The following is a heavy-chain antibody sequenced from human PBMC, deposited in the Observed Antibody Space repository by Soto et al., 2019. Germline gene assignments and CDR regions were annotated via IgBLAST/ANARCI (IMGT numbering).Heavy chain of an antibody. CDR2: IIPIFGTA. D-gene: IGHD3-10*01. J-gene: IGHJ3*02. CDR3: ARGKSGGRAFDI. V-gene: IGHV1-69*13. Sequence: SVKVSCKASGGTFSSYAISWVRQAPGQGLEWMGGIIPIFGTANYAQKFQGRVTITADESTSTAYMELSSLRAEDTAVYYCARGKSGGRAFDIWGQGTMVTVSS. CDR1: GGTFSSYA.